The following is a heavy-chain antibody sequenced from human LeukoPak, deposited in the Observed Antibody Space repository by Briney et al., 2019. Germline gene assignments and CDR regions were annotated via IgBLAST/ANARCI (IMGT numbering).Heavy chain of an antibody. Sequence: SETLSLTCTVSGGSISSYYWSWIRQPPRKGLEWIGYIYYSGSTNYNPSLKSRVTISVDTSKNRFSLKLSSVTAADTAVYYCARALRYCSGGSCDHDAFDIWGQGTMVTVSS. CDR2: IYYSGST. J-gene: IGHJ3*02. V-gene: IGHV4-59*01. CDR1: GGSISSYY. CDR3: ARALRYCSGGSCDHDAFDI. D-gene: IGHD2-15*01.